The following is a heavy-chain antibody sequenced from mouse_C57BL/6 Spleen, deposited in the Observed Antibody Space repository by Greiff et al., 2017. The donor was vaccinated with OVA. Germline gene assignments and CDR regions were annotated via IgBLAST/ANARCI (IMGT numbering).Heavy chain of an antibody. CDR2: IDPSDSYT. CDR3: ARGGYYYGSSYHFDY. J-gene: IGHJ2*01. CDR1: GYTFTSYW. D-gene: IGHD1-1*01. V-gene: IGHV1-50*01. Sequence: QVQLQQPGAELVKPGASVKLSCKASGYTFTSYWMQWVKQRPGQGLEWIGEIDPSDSYTNYNQKFKGKATLTVDTSSSTAYMQLSSLTSEDSAVYYGARGGYYYGSSYHFDYWGQGTTLTVSS.